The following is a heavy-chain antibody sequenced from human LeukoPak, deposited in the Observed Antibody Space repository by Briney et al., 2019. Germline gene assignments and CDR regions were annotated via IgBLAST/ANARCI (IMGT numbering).Heavy chain of an antibody. D-gene: IGHD1-14*01. CDR2: INPSGGST. Sequence: ASVKVSCKASNYNFNSYGISWVRQAPGQGLEWMGIINPSGGSTSYAQKFQGRVTMTRDTSTSTVYMELSSLRSEDTAVYYCARGDGITTNWFDPWGQGTLVTVSS. V-gene: IGHV1-46*02. CDR3: ARGDGITTNWFDP. CDR1: NYNFNSYG. J-gene: IGHJ5*02.